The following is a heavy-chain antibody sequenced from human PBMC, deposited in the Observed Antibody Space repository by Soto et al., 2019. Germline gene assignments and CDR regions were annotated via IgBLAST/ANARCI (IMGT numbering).Heavy chain of an antibody. CDR2: MYHSGTT. Sequence: QVQLQESGPGLVRPSGTLSLTCTFSGGSIASDNWWTWVRQPPGRGLEWIGEMYHSGTTNYSRSLKSRVTILIDESKTQFSLNLTPVTAADAARYYCARASASSMLRGVIINWGQGTLVTVSS. J-gene: IGHJ4*02. V-gene: IGHV4-4*02. D-gene: IGHD3-10*01. CDR3: ARASASSMLRGVIIN. CDR1: GGSIASDNW.